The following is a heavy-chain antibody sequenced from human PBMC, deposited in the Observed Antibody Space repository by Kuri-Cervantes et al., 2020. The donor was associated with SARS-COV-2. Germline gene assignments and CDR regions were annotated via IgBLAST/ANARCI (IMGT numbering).Heavy chain of an antibody. D-gene: IGHD3-22*01. J-gene: IGHJ4*02. Sequence: GGSLRLSCAASGFTFSDYYMSWIRQAPGKGLDWVSYISSSGSTIYYADSVKGRFTISRDNAKNSLYLQMNSLRAEDTAVYYCAMKPTRNNYYDSSGSFDYWGQGTLVTVSS. CDR2: ISSSGSTI. V-gene: IGHV3-11*04. CDR3: AMKPTRNNYYDSSGSFDY. CDR1: GFTFSDYY.